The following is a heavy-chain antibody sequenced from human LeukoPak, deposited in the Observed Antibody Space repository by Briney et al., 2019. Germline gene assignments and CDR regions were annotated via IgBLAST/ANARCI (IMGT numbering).Heavy chain of an antibody. V-gene: IGHV3-23*01. CDR1: RFTFNSYA. J-gene: IGHJ4*02. CDR3: ARNENSGWGYFDY. D-gene: IGHD5-12*01. Sequence: GGSLRLSCAASRFTFNSYAMSWVRQAPGKGLEWVSVIGGSNGITFYVGSVKGRFTISRDNSKDTLYLQMNSLRAEDTAVYYCARNENSGWGYFDYWGQGTLVTISS. CDR2: IGGSNGIT.